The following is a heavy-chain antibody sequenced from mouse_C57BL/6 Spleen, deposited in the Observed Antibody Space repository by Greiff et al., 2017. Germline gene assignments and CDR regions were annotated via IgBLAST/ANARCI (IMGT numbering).Heavy chain of an antibody. CDR1: GFTFSSYA. J-gene: IGHJ4*01. V-gene: IGHV5-9-1*02. CDR2: ISSGGDYI. CDR3: TRAYDYDEDDYYAMDY. Sequence: KLMESGEGLVKPGGSLKLSCAASGFTFSSYAMSWVRQTPEKRLEWVAYISSGGDYIYYADTVKGRFTISRDTARNTLYLQMSSLKSEDTAMYYCTRAYDYDEDDYYAMDYWGQGTSVTVSS. D-gene: IGHD2-4*01.